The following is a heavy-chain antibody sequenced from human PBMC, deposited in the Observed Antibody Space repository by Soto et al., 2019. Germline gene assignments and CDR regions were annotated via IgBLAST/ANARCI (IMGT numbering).Heavy chain of an antibody. J-gene: IGHJ4*02. D-gene: IGHD6-19*01. CDR3: ARVPFFNAAVAVSPFDY. CDR2: TYYRSKWYN. CDR1: GDSVSSNSAA. V-gene: IGHV6-1*01. Sequence: SQTLSLTCAISGDSVSSNSAAWNWIRQSPSGGLELLGRTYYRSKWYNDYAVSVKSRITINPDTSKNQFSLQLNSVTPEDTAVYYCARVPFFNAAVAVSPFDYWGQGTLVTVSS.